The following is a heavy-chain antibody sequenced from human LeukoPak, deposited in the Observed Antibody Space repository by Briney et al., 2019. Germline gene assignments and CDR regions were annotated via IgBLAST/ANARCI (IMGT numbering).Heavy chain of an antibody. CDR2: MNSDGSIL. J-gene: IGHJ4*02. D-gene: IGHD2-2*01. CDR1: GFTFSSFW. Sequence: GGSLRLSCVGSGFTFSSFWMHWVRQLPGKGPVWLSRMNSDGSILTYADSVKGRFTISRDNAKNSLYLQMNSLRDEDTAVYYCARGQSRNSDIVVVPAAIPPGGFDYWGQGTLVTVSS. V-gene: IGHV3-74*01. CDR3: ARGQSRNSDIVVVPAAIPPGGFDY.